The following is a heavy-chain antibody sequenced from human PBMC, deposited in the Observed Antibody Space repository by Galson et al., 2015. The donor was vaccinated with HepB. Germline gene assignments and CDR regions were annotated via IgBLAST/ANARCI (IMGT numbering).Heavy chain of an antibody. CDR1: GGTFSSYA. Sequence: SVKVSCKASGGTFSSYAISWVRQAPGQGLEWMGGIIPIFGTANYAQKFQGRVTITADESTSTAYMELSSLRSEDTAVYYCARDYVSQGSYSGNSGVDAFDIWGQGTMVTVSS. CDR2: IIPIFGTA. CDR3: ARDYVSQGSYSGNSGVDAFDI. J-gene: IGHJ3*02. D-gene: IGHD4-23*01. V-gene: IGHV1-69*13.